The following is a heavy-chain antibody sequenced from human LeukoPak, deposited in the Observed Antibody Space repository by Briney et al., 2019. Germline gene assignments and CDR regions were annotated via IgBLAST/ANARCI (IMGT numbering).Heavy chain of an antibody. CDR2: VSHNGANT. Sequence: GGSLRLSCAASGFTFASYAMSWVRQAPGKGLEWVSVVSHNGANTYYADSVKGRFTISRDNSKNTLYLQMNSLRAEDTAVYYCAKDELQWLVRYWGQGTLVTVSS. V-gene: IGHV3-23*01. CDR1: GFTFASYA. J-gene: IGHJ4*02. CDR3: AKDELQWLVRY. D-gene: IGHD6-19*01.